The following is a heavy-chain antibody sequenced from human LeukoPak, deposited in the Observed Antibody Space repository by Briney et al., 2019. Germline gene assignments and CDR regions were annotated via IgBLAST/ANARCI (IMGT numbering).Heavy chain of an antibody. Sequence: GGSLRLSCAASGFTFSSYAMSWVRQAPGKGLEWVSAISGSGGSTYYADSVKGRFTTSRDNSKNTLFLQMHSLRAEDTAVYYCANDLFGYFDSWGQGTLVTVSS. CDR1: GFTFSSYA. D-gene: IGHD3-16*01. V-gene: IGHV3-23*01. CDR2: ISGSGGST. CDR3: ANDLFGYFDS. J-gene: IGHJ4*02.